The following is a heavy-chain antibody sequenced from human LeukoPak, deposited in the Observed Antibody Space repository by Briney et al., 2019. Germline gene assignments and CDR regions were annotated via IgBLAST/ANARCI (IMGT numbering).Heavy chain of an antibody. V-gene: IGHV3-53*04. CDR1: GFTVSSND. CDR3: AREILYGMDV. Sequence: GGSLRLSCAASGFTVSSNDMSWVRQAPGKGLEWVSVIYSGGSTYYADSVKGRFTISRHNSKNTLYLQMNSLRAEDTAVYYCAREILYGMDVWGQGTTVTVSS. J-gene: IGHJ6*02. CDR2: IYSGGST.